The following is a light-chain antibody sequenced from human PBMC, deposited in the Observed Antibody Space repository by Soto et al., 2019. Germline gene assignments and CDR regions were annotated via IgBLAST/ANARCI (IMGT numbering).Light chain of an antibody. J-gene: IGKJ2*01. CDR3: QQYGSSPAT. CDR2: AAS. V-gene: IGKV3-20*01. CDR1: QSVSSNY. Sequence: EIVLTQSPGTLSLSPGEGAALSCRASQSVSSNYLAWYQQRPGQAPRLLIYAASNRAAGIPDRFSGSGSGTDFTLTISGLEPEDFVVYYCQQYGSSPATFGQGTKLEIK.